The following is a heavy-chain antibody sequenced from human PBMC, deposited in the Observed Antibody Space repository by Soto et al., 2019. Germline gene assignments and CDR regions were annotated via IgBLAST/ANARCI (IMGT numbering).Heavy chain of an antibody. CDR3: IQSRCGGDCLQSYASYYYYGMDV. D-gene: IGHD2-21*02. Sequence: SGPTLVNPTQTITLTCTFSAFSLSTGGVGVGWIRQPPGKALEWLALIYWDDDKRYSPSLRSRLTITKDTSKNQVVLTMTNMDPVDTATYYCIQSRCGGDCLQSYASYYYYGMDVWGQGT. V-gene: IGHV2-5*02. CDR1: AFSLSTGGVG. CDR2: IYWDDDK. J-gene: IGHJ6*02.